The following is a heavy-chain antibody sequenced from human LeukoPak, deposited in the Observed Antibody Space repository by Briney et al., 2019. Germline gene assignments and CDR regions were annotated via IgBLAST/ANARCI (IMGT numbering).Heavy chain of an antibody. D-gene: IGHD3-22*01. CDR1: GGSISSSPYY. Sequence: SETLSLTCAVSGGSISSSPYYWGWIRQPPGKGVEWIGRIHYSGTTTYYSPSLKSRVTVSLDTSRNQFSLFLGSMSAADTAIYYCARSGDYLQTGFDPWGQGTLVTVAS. J-gene: IGHJ5*02. V-gene: IGHV4-39*07. CDR2: IHYSGTTT. CDR3: ARSGDYLQTGFDP.